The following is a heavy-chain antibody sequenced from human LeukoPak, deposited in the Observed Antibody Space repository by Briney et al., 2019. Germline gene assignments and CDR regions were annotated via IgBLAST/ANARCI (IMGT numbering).Heavy chain of an antibody. CDR2: IVVGSGNT. Sequence: GTSVKVSCKASGFTXTTSAMQWVRQARGQRLEWIGWIVVGSGNTNYAQKFQERVTITRDMSTSTAYMELSSLRSEDTAVYYCAAAYRYFYDRGGYFDYWGQGTLVTVSS. J-gene: IGHJ4*02. CDR3: AAAYRYFYDRGGYFDY. CDR1: GFTXTTSA. D-gene: IGHD3-22*01. V-gene: IGHV1-58*02.